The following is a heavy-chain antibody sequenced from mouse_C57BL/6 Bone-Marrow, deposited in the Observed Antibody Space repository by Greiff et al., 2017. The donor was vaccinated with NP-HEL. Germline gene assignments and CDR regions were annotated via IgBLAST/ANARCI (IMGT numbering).Heavy chain of an antibody. CDR3: TTGGSSDY. CDR1: GFNIKDDY. Sequence: VQLKESGAELVRPGASVKLSCTASGFNIKDDYMHWVKQRPEQGLEWIGWIDPENGDTEYASKFQGQATITADKSSNTAYLQLSSLTSEDTAVYYCTTGGSSDYWGQGTTLTVSS. J-gene: IGHJ2*01. V-gene: IGHV14-4*01. D-gene: IGHD1-1*01. CDR2: IDPENGDT.